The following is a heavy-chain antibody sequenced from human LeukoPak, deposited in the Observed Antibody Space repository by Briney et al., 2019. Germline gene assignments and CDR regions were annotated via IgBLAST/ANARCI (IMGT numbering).Heavy chain of an antibody. J-gene: IGHJ4*02. D-gene: IGHD4-17*01. V-gene: IGHV4-4*07. CDR3: ARDPYGDYVAGYYFDY. Sequence: SETLSLTCTVSGGSISSYYWSWIRQPAGKGLEWIGRIYTSGSTNYNPSPKSRVTMSVATSKNQFSLKLSSVTAADTAVYYCARDPYGDYVAGYYFDYWGQGTLVTVSS. CDR2: IYTSGST. CDR1: GGSISSYY.